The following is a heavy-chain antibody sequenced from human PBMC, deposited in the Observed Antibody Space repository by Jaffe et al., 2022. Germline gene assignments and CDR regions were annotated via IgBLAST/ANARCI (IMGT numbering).Heavy chain of an antibody. CDR1: GGSISSYY. CDR2: IYYSGST. Sequence: QVQLQESGPGLVKPSETLSLTCTVSGGSISSYYWSWIRQPPGKGLEWIGYIYYSGSTNYNPSLKSRVTISVDTSKNQFSLKLSSVTAADTAVYYCARKGVYYDSSGPATYFDYWGQGTLVTVSS. CDR3: ARKGVYYDSSGPATYFDY. J-gene: IGHJ4*02. V-gene: IGHV4-59*01. D-gene: IGHD3-22*01.